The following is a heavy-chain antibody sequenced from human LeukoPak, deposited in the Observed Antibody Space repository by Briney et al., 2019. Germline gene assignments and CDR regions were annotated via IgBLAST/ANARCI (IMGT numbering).Heavy chain of an antibody. CDR3: ASSGSGSYYNVYLY. CDR1: GFTFSSYS. V-gene: IGHV3-21*01. CDR2: ISSSSSYI. J-gene: IGHJ4*02. Sequence: GGSLRLSCAASGFTFSSYSMNWVRQAPGKGLEWVSSISSSSSYIYYADSVKGRFTISRDNAKNSLYLQMNSLRAEDTAVYYCASSGSGSYYNVYLYWGQGTLVTVSS. D-gene: IGHD3-10*01.